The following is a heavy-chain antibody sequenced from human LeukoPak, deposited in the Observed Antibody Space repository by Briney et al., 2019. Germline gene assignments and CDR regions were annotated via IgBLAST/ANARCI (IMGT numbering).Heavy chain of an antibody. J-gene: IGHJ2*01. Sequence: SQTLSLTCTVSGGSISSGDYYWSWIRQPPGKGLEWIGYIYYSGSTYYNPSLKSRVTISVDTSKNQFSLKLSSVTAADTAVYYCARNLAYCGGDCYSGYWHFDLWGRGTLVTVSS. V-gene: IGHV4-30-4*01. CDR1: GGSISSGDYY. D-gene: IGHD2-21*02. CDR3: ARNLAYCGGDCYSGYWHFDL. CDR2: IYYSGST.